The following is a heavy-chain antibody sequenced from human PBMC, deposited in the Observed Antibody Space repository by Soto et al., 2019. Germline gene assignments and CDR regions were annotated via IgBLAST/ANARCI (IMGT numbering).Heavy chain of an antibody. Sequence: SVEVSCKXSGGTFSSYAISWVRQAPGQGLEWMGGIIPIFGTANYAQKFQGRVTITADESTSTAYMELSSLRSEDTAVYYCARASGGYSYGYSYYYYGMDVWRQGTTVTVSS. V-gene: IGHV1-69*13. CDR3: ARASGGYSYGYSYYYYGMDV. J-gene: IGHJ6*02. CDR2: IIPIFGTA. D-gene: IGHD5-18*01. CDR1: GGTFSSYA.